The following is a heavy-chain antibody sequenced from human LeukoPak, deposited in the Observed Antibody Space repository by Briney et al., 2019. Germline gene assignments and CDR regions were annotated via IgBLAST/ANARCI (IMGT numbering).Heavy chain of an antibody. CDR1: GFTFSSYN. V-gene: IGHV3-48*01. D-gene: IGHD1-26*01. CDR2: ISSSSSTI. Sequence: GGSLRLSCAASGFTFSSYNMNWVRQAPGKGLEWVSFISSSSSTIYYTDSVKGRFTISRDNAKNSLYLQMNSLRVGDTAVYYWGRGGGGGGATDFDYWGQGTLVTVSS. CDR3: GRGGGGGGATDFDY. J-gene: IGHJ4*02.